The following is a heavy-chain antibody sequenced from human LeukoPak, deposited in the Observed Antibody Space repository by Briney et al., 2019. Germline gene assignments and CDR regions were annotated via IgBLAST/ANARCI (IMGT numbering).Heavy chain of an antibody. J-gene: IGHJ3*02. V-gene: IGHV3-30*19. CDR3: AKVTAMIVVVGPNDAFDI. CDR1: GFSFSGYG. Sequence: GGSLRLSCAASGFSFSGYGMHWVRQAPGKGLEWVAVISYDGSNKYYADSVKGRFTISRDNSKNTLYLQMNSLRAEDTAVYYCAKVTAMIVVVGPNDAFDIWGQGTMVTVSS. D-gene: IGHD3-22*01. CDR2: ISYDGSNK.